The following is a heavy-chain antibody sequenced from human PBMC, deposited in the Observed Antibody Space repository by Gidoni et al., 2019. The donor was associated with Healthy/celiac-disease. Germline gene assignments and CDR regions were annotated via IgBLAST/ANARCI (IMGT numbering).Heavy chain of an antibody. CDR3: AISSGYSSSFDY. Sequence: QVQLQESGPGLVKPSGTLSLTCAVSCGSISSSNWWSWVRQPQGKGLEWIGEIYHSGRTNYNPSLKSRVTISVDKSKNQFSRKLSYVTAADTAVYYCAISSGYSSSFDYWGQGTLVTVSS. CDR1: CGSISSSNW. D-gene: IGHD6-13*01. J-gene: IGHJ4*02. V-gene: IGHV4-4*02. CDR2: IYHSGRT.